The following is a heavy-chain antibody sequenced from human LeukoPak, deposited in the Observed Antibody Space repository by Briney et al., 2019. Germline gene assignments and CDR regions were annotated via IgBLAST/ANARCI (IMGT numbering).Heavy chain of an antibody. CDR1: GDSVSSNSAV. D-gene: IGHD6-13*01. CDR2: TYYRSKWYN. J-gene: IGHJ4*02. V-gene: IGHV6-1*01. CDR3: ARGGAAAGFDY. Sequence: SHTLSLTCAISGDSVSSNSAVWNWIRQSPSRGLEWLGRTYYRSKWYNDYAVSVKSRIIINPDTSKNQFSLQLNSVTPEDTAVYYCARGGAAAGFDYWGQGTLVTVSS.